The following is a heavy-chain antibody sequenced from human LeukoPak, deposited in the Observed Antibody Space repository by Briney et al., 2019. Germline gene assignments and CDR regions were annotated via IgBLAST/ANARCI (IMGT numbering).Heavy chain of an antibody. D-gene: IGHD5-12*01. J-gene: IGHJ4*02. CDR3: AKDTGGGYDSRPFDY. CDR1: GFTFDDYA. V-gene: IGHV3-9*01. CDR2: ISWSSGSI. Sequence: GRSLRLSCAASGFTFDDYAMHWVRQAPGKGLEWVSGISWSSGSIGYADSVKGRFTISRDNAKNSLYLQMNSLRAEDTALYYCAKDTGGGYDSRPFDYWGQGTLVTVSS.